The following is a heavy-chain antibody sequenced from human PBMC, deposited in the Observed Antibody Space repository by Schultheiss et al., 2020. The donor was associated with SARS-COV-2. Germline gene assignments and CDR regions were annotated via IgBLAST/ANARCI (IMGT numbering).Heavy chain of an antibody. D-gene: IGHD3-10*01. CDR3: ARPMVRGPWYYYMDV. V-gene: IGHV3-33*01. CDR1: GFTFSSYG. J-gene: IGHJ6*03. CDR2: IWYDGSNK. Sequence: GGSLRLSCAASGFTFSSYGMHWVRQAPGKGLEWVAVIWYDGSNKYYADSVKGRFTISRDNSKKTLYLQMNSLRAEDTAVYYCARPMVRGPWYYYMDVWGKGTTVTVSS.